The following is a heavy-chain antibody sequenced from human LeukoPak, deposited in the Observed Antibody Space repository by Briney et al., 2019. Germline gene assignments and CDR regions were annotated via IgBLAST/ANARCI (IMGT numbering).Heavy chain of an antibody. D-gene: IGHD6-13*01. CDR1: GFTFSSYW. CDR3: ARGSGGSSWYNWFDP. V-gene: IGHV3-7*03. CDR2: IKQDGSEK. Sequence: GGSLRLSCAASGFTFSSYWMTWVRQAPGKGLEWVANIKQDGSEKYYVASVKGRFTISRDNAKSSLYLQMNSLRVEDTAVYYCARGSGGSSWYNWFDPWGQGTLVTVS. J-gene: IGHJ5*02.